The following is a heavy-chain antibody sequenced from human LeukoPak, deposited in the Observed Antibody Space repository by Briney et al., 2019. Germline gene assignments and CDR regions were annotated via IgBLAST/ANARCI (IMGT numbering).Heavy chain of an antibody. CDR2: ISGSGGST. Sequence: PGGSLRLSCVASGFTFSSSVMSWVRQAPGKRLEWVSLISGSGGSTYYADSVKGRFTISRDNSKNTLYLQMNSLSAEDTAVYYCAKGGATGHYFDYWGQGTLVTVSS. CDR1: GFTFSSSV. V-gene: IGHV3-23*01. J-gene: IGHJ4*02. D-gene: IGHD1-1*01. CDR3: AKGGATGHYFDY.